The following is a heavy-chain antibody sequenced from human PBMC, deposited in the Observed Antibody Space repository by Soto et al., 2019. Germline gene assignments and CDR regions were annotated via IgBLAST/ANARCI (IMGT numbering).Heavy chain of an antibody. V-gene: IGHV1-69*01. CDR1: ADSFSSYG. CDR3: ARVFPDVWVEPGGVRGYLDT. D-gene: IGHD3-10*01. J-gene: IGHJ4*02. Sequence: QVQLVQSGAEVKEPGSAVKVSCKAPADSFSSYGISWVRQAPGQGLEWMGGIIPIFGTTNYAEKFQGRVTITADESTNTAYMELSSLRSEDSALDYCARVFPDVWVEPGGVRGYLDTWGRGTLVTVSS. CDR2: IIPIFGTT.